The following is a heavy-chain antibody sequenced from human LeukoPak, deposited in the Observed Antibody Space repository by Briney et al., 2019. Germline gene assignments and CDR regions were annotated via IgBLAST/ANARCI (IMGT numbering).Heavy chain of an antibody. Sequence: RPSETLSLTCTVSGVSISTYYWSWIRQPPGKGPEWIGYVYYSGNTNYNPSLKSRVTMSVDTSKNQFSLKLSSVTAADTAVYYCARDPNSALWGQGTLVTVSS. J-gene: IGHJ4*02. CDR3: ARDPNSAL. D-gene: IGHD4-23*01. CDR2: VYYSGNT. CDR1: GVSISTYY. V-gene: IGHV4-59*12.